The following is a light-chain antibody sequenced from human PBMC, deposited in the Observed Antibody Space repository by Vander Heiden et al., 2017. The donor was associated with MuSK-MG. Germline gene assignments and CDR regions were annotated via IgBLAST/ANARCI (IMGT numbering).Light chain of an antibody. CDR2: KVS. CDR3: SAFTNADTVL. Sequence: QSALTQPVPVPASSGQSTPMHCTGTSNAVGGWKYVSWYQHHRGKHPKLILFKVSNRPAGISSRFSGSKSGNTASLTISGLQPEDESDYYCSAFTNADTVLFGGGTKVTVL. V-gene: IGLV2-14*01. J-gene: IGLJ2*01. CDR1: SNAVGGWKY.